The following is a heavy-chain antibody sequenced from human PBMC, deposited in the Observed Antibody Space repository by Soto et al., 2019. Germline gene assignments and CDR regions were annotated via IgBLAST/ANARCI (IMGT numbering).Heavy chain of an antibody. D-gene: IGHD6-6*01. CDR3: AREVAARLDY. CDR2: ISYDGSNK. CDR1: GVTFISYA. V-gene: IGHV3-30-3*01. J-gene: IGHJ4*02. Sequence: PXGSRWLSCAASGVTFISYALHWVRQAPGKGLEWVEVISYDGSNKYYAASVKGRFTISRDNSKNTLYLQMNSLRAEDTAVYYCAREVAARLDYWGQGTLVTVS.